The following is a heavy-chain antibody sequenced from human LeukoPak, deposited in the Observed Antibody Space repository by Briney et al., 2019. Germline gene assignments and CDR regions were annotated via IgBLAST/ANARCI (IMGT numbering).Heavy chain of an antibody. D-gene: IGHD2-2*01. V-gene: IGHV1-69*04. J-gene: IGHJ5*02. Sequence: SVKLSCKASGGTFSSYAISWVRQAPGQGLEWMGRIIPILGIANYAQKFQGRVTITADKSTSTAYMELSSLRSEDTAVYYCARDNVEVPAAITWFDPWGQGTLVTVSS. CDR1: GGTFSSYA. CDR2: IIPILGIA. CDR3: ARDNVEVPAAITWFDP.